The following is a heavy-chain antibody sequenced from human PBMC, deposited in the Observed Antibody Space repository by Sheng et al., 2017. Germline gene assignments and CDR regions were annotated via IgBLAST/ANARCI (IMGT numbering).Heavy chain of an antibody. CDR1: GFTFTNYW. J-gene: IGHJ4*02. CDR3: ARDHVRDSDTDDYFDY. V-gene: IGHV3-7*01. CDR2: IKQDGSEK. D-gene: IGHD2-21*02. Sequence: EVQLVESGGGLVQPGGSLRLSCAASGFTFTNYWMTWVRQAPGKGLEWVANIKQDGSEKYYVDTVKGRFTISRDNAKASLFLQMNSLRAEDTAVYFCARDHVRDSDTDDYFDYWGQGTLVTVSS.